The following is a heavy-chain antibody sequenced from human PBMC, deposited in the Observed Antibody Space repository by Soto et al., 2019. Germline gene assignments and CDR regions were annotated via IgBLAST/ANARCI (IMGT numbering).Heavy chain of an antibody. Sequence: QVQLVESGGDLVEPGGSLRLSCAASGFPFSDYYMSWMRQAPGKGLEWIAYISGAGSNYADSGQGRFTISRDNTKNSLYLQMNSLRDEDTAVYYCARSRKPSYYSGPYFDFWGQGALVTVSS. CDR2: ISGAGS. CDR1: GFPFSDYY. CDR3: ARSRKPSYYSGPYFDF. D-gene: IGHD3-10*01. V-gene: IGHV3-11*01. J-gene: IGHJ4*02.